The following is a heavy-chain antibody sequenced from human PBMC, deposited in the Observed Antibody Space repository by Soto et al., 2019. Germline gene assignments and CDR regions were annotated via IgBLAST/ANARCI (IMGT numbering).Heavy chain of an antibody. CDR3: ARDKITGLLDY. Sequence: PSETLSLTCAVYGGSFSGYYWTWIRQPPGTGLEWIGEINHSGSTNYNPSHKSRVTITADTSKNQLSLKLTSVTAADTAVYYCARDKITGLLDYWGQGTLVTVSS. CDR1: GGSFSGYY. J-gene: IGHJ4*02. CDR2: INHSGST. D-gene: IGHD2-8*02. V-gene: IGHV4-34*01.